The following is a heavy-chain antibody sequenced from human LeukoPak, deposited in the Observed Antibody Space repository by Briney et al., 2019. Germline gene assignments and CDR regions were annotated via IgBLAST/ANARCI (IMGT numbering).Heavy chain of an antibody. D-gene: IGHD2-2*01. Sequence: GASVKVSCKASGYTFTVYYMHWVRQAPGQGLEWMGWIDPNSGGTNYAQKFQGRVTMTRDTSIRTAYMELTNLRSDDTAVYYCARDRASLPAAPPWDWGQGTLVTVSS. CDR3: ARDRASLPAAPPWD. V-gene: IGHV1-2*02. CDR1: GYTFTVYY. J-gene: IGHJ4*02. CDR2: IDPNSGGT.